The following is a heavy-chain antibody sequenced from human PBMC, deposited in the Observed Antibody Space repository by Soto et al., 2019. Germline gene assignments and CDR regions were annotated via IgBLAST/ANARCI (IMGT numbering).Heavy chain of an antibody. J-gene: IGHJ6*02. CDR2: ISGSGGTT. CDR3: ARYSITMVGRVRYGMDV. D-gene: IGHD3-10*01. V-gene: IGHV3-23*01. CDR1: GFTFSTYA. Sequence: EVQLLESGGGLVQPGGSLRLSCAASGFTFSTYAMNWVRQAPGKGLEWVSTISGSGGTTYYADSVKGRFTISRDNSKNTLYLQMNSLRAEDTAVYYCARYSITMVGRVRYGMDVWGQGTTVTVSS.